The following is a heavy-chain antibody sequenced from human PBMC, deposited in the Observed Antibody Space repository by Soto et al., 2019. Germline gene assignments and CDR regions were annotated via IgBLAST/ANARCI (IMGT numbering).Heavy chain of an antibody. CDR2: INPNGGGT. D-gene: IGHD2-8*01. V-gene: IGHV1-2*02. Sequence: QVHLVQSGAEVKKPGASVKVSCKASGYTFTDYYMHWVRQAPGQGLEWMGWINPNGGGTNPAQKFQGRVTMTRDTSISTAYMEVSRLRSDDTAVYYCARGGYCTQSVCYDPEYLDSWGQGTLVTVSS. J-gene: IGHJ4*02. CDR3: ARGGYCTQSVCYDPEYLDS. CDR1: GYTFTDYY.